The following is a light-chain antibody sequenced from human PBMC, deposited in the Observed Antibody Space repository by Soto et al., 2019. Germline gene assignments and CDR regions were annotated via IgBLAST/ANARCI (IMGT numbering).Light chain of an antibody. CDR1: SSDVGGYNY. CDR2: DVS. J-gene: IGLJ1*01. CDR3: CSYAGFYV. Sequence: QSVLTQPRSVSGSPGQSVTISCTGTSSDVGGYNYVSWYQQHPGKAPKLMIYDVSKRPSGVPDRFSGSKSGNTASLTISGLQAEDEADYSCCSYAGFYVFGTGTKVTVL. V-gene: IGLV2-11*01.